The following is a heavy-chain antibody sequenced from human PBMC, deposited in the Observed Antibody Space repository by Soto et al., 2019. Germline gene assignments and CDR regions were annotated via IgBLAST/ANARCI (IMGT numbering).Heavy chain of an antibody. V-gene: IGHV4-4*02. D-gene: IGHD5-18*01. J-gene: IGHJ4*02. Sequence: SETLSLTCAVSGGFISSGDWWSWVRQPPGKGLEWIGEIYHSGSTNYNPSLKSRVTISIDKSKSQFSLKLSSVTAADTAVYYCARVGRYNYGSTYYFDYWGQGTLVTVSS. CDR3: ARVGRYNYGSTYYFDY. CDR1: GGFISSGDW. CDR2: IYHSGST.